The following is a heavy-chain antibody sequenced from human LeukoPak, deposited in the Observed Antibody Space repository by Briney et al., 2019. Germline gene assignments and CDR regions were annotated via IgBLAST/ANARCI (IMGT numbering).Heavy chain of an antibody. CDR2: IYSGGST. D-gene: IGHD3-16*01. CDR1: GFTVSSNY. J-gene: IGHJ3*02. Sequence: GGSLRLSCAASGFTVSSNYMSWVRQAPGKGLEWVSVIYSGGSTYYADSVKGRFAISRDNSKNTLYLQMNSLRAEDTAVYYCARAQLGAFDIWGQGTMVTVSS. V-gene: IGHV3-53*01. CDR3: ARAQLGAFDI.